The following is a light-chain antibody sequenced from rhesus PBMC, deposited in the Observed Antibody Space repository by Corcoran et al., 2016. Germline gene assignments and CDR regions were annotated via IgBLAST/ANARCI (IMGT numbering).Light chain of an antibody. CDR1: NIGRKE. CDR2: GDF. J-gene: IGLJ6*01. Sequence: SYDLTQPPSVSAAPGQTARITCGGDNIGRKEVNWYQQKPSQAPILVIFGDFKRPSGIPQRLSGSNSGNTATLTISGVEAGDEADYYCQVWDTNGKYVFGSDTKLTVL. CDR3: QVWDTNGKYV. V-gene: IGLV3-25*02.